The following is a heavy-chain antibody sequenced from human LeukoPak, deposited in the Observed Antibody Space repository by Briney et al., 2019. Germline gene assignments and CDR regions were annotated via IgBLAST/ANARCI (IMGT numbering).Heavy chain of an antibody. D-gene: IGHD3-10*01. V-gene: IGHV3-74*01. CDR3: AREIRGVINYYFDY. J-gene: IGHJ4*02. CDR1: GFTFSNYW. Sequence: GGSLRLSCVASGFTFSNYWMHWVRQPPGKGLVWVSRIYVDGRTTNYADSVKGRFTISRDNSKNTLYLQMNSLRAEDTAVYYCAREIRGVINYYFDYWGQGTLVTVSS. CDR2: IYVDGRTT.